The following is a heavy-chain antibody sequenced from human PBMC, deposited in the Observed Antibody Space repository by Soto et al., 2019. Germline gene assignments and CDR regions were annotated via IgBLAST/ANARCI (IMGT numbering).Heavy chain of an antibody. CDR1: GGSINSGDYY. V-gene: IGHV4-61*08. Sequence: SETLSLTCTVSGGSINSGDYYWSWIRQPPGKGLEWIGYISYNWSTNYNPSLKSRVTISVDTSKNQFSLKLNSVTAADTAVYYCARHESQAVTLFDFWGQGTLVTVSS. CDR2: ISYNWST. D-gene: IGHD4-17*01. CDR3: ARHESQAVTLFDF. J-gene: IGHJ4*02.